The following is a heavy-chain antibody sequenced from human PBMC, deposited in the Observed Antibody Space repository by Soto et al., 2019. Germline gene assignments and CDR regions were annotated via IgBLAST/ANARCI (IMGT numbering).Heavy chain of an antibody. J-gene: IGHJ4*02. CDR1: GGSISSGGYS. V-gene: IGHV4-30-2*01. Sequence: SETLSLTCAVSGGSISSGGYSWSWIRQPPGKGLEWIGYIYHSGSTNYNPSLKSRVTISVDTSKNQFSLKLSSVTAADTAVYYCARGLYYYDTSGYYPPALDYWGQGTLVTVSS. D-gene: IGHD3-22*01. CDR3: ARGLYYYDTSGYYPPALDY. CDR2: IYHSGST.